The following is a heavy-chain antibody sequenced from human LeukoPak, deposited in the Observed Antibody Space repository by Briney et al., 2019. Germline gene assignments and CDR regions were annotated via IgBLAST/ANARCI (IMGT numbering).Heavy chain of an antibody. CDR2: INPNSGGT. D-gene: IGHD3-10*01. CDR3: ARLDSMVRGARPY. V-gene: IGHV1-2*02. CDR1: GYTFTVYY. J-gene: IGHJ4*02. Sequence: ASVTVSCKASGYTFTVYYMHWVRQAPGQGLEWMGWINPNSGGTNYAQKFQGRVTMTRDTSISTAYMELSRLRSDDTAVYYCARLDSMVRGARPYWGQGTLVTVSS.